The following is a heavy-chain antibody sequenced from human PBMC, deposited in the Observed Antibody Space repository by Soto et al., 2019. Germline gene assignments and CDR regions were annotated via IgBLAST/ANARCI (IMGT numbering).Heavy chain of an antibody. CDR3: ARDTTGAFDI. CDR2: IWYDGSNK. J-gene: IGHJ3*02. Sequence: QVQLVESGGGVVQPGRSLRLSCAASEFSFNSYGMHWVRQAPGKGLEWVAVIWYDGSNKYYADSVKGRFTISRDNSKNTLYLQMKSLRDEDTAVYYCARDTTGAFDIWGQGTMVTVSS. CDR1: EFSFNSYG. D-gene: IGHD3-9*01. V-gene: IGHV3-33*01.